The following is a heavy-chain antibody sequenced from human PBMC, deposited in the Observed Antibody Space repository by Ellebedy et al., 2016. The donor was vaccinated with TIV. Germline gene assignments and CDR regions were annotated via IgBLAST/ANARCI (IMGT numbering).Heavy chain of an antibody. Sequence: SETLSLXXTVSGGSISSYYWSWIRQPAGKGLEWIGRIYTSGSTYYNPSLKSRVTISVDRSKNQFSLKLSSVTAADTAVYYCARGADYDFWSGPSWFDPWGQGTLVTVSS. J-gene: IGHJ5*02. V-gene: IGHV4-4*07. CDR3: ARGADYDFWSGPSWFDP. CDR2: IYTSGST. D-gene: IGHD3-3*01. CDR1: GGSISSYY.